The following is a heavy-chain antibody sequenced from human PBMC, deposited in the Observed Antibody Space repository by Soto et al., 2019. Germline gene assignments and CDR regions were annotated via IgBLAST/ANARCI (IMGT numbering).Heavy chain of an antibody. V-gene: IGHV3-49*03. J-gene: IGHJ3*02. D-gene: IGHD3-22*01. Sequence: GGSLRLSCTASGFTFGDYAMSWFRQAPGKGLEWVGFIRSKAYGGTTEYAASVKGRFTISRDDSKSIAYLQMNSLRAEDTAVYYCAKGEITYYYDSSGPDAFDIWGQGTMVTVSS. CDR1: GFTFGDYA. CDR2: IRSKAYGGTT. CDR3: AKGEITYYYDSSGPDAFDI.